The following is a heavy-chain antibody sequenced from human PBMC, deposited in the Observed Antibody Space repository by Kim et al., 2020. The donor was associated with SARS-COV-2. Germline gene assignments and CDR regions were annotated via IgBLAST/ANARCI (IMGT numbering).Heavy chain of an antibody. Sequence: SETLSLTCAVYGGSFSGYYWSWIRQPPGKGLEWIGEINHSGSTNYNPSLKSRVTISVDTSKNQFSLKLSSVTAADTAVYYCARGRNRIWFGELLSRGPFDYWGQGTLVTVSS. CDR2: INHSGST. CDR1: GGSFSGYY. CDR3: ARGRNRIWFGELLSRGPFDY. D-gene: IGHD3-10*01. V-gene: IGHV4-34*01. J-gene: IGHJ4*02.